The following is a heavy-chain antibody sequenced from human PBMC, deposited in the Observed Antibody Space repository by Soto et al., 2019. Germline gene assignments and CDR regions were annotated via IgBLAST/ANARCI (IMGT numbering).Heavy chain of an antibody. J-gene: IGHJ4*01. D-gene: IGHD2-2*01. CDR1: GYGFTSYW. CDR2: IYPYDSDT. Sequence: PRESLKISCKTSGYGFTSYWIGWVRQMPGKGMEWMGNIYPYDSDTRYSPSFQGQVTISADTSITTAYLQWSGLRASDTAMYFCARHLVGSTRGNFDYWGQGTLVTVSS. CDR3: ARHLVGSTRGNFDY. V-gene: IGHV5-51*01.